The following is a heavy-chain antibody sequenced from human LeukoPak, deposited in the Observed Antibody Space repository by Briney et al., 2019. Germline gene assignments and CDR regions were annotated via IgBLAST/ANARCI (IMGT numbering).Heavy chain of an antibody. CDR2: IRSTTDT. V-gene: IGHV3-73*01. CDR3: ARLRHSNTDHYYYYGMDV. J-gene: IGHJ6*02. CDR1: GFTFSGPA. Sequence: GGSLRLSCEASGFTFSGPAMHWVRQASGKGLEWVGRIRSTTDTAYAASVKGRFTISRDDSKNTAYLQMNSLKTEDTAVYYCARLRHSNTDHYYYYGMDVWGQGTAVTVSS. D-gene: IGHD2/OR15-2a*01.